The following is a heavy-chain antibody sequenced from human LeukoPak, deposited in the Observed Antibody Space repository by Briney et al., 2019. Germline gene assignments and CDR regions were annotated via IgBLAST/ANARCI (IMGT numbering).Heavy chain of an antibody. D-gene: IGHD2-15*01. CDR2: IKQDGSEK. Sequence: PGGSLRLSCAASGFTFSSYEMNWVRQAPGKGLEWVANIKQDGSEKYYVDSVKGRFTISRDNAKNSLYLQMNSLRAEDTAVYYCARIFGSLGAFDIWGQGTMVTVSS. CDR1: GFTFSSYE. J-gene: IGHJ3*02. CDR3: ARIFGSLGAFDI. V-gene: IGHV3-7*01.